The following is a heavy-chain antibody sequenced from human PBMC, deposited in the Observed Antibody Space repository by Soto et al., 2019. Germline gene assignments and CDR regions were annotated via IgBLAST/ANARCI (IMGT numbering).Heavy chain of an antibody. D-gene: IGHD2-2*01. Sequence: EVQLVESGGGLVKPGGSLRLSCAASGFTFSSYSMNWVRQAPGKGLEWVSSISSSSSYIYYADSVKGRFTISRDNAKNSLYLQMNSLRAEDAAVYYCARDYQAFRTDYYYYYYMDVWGKGTTVTVSS. CDR1: GFTFSSYS. CDR3: ARDYQAFRTDYYYYYYMDV. CDR2: ISSSSSYI. V-gene: IGHV3-21*01. J-gene: IGHJ6*03.